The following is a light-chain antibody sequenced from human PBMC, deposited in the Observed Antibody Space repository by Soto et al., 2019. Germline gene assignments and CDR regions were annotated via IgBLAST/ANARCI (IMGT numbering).Light chain of an antibody. CDR1: QRITTY. Sequence: IQMTQSPSSLSASVGDRVTITCRASQRITTYLNWYQQKPGEAPKLLISTSGTLQRGVPSRFSGSVSGTDFNRTITALRPEDFATYFCQQTYSTPYTFGQGTKLEIK. V-gene: IGKV1-39*01. J-gene: IGKJ2*01. CDR3: QQTYSTPYT. CDR2: TSG.